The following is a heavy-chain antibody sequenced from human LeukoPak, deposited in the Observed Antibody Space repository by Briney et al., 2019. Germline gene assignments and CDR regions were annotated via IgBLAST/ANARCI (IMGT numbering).Heavy chain of an antibody. J-gene: IGHJ4*02. V-gene: IGHV4-34*01. CDR2: INHSGST. CDR3: ARGPRILTGRTFDY. D-gene: IGHD3-9*01. Sequence: SETLSLTCAVYGGSFSGYYWSWIRQPPGKGLEWIGEINHSGSTNYNPSLKSRVTISVDTSKNQFSLKLSSVTAADTAVYYCARGPRILTGRTFDYWGQGTLVTVSS. CDR1: GGSFSGYY.